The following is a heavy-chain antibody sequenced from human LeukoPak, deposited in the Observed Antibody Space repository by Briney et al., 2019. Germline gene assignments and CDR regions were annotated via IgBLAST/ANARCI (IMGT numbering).Heavy chain of an antibody. CDR3: ALLAVASDFDY. V-gene: IGHV3-48*03. CDR1: GFMFRSFE. D-gene: IGHD6-19*01. CDR2: ISSGASTM. J-gene: IGHJ4*02. Sequence: GGSLRLSCAASGFMFRSFEMYWVRQAPGKGLEWVAYISSGASTMYYVDSVKGRFTISRDDAKNSLFLQMNSLRAEDTAVYYCALLAVASDFDYWGQGTLVAVSS.